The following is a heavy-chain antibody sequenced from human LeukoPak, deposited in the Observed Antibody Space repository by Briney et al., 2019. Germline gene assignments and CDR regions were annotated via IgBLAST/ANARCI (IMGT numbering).Heavy chain of an antibody. CDR3: ARDREDYLGEVFDY. CDR1: GYTFTSYG. Sequence: ASVKVSCKASGYTFTSYGISWVRQAPGQGLEWMGWISAYNGNTNYAQKLQGRVTMSTDTSTSTAYMELRSLRSDDTAVYYCARDREDYLGEVFDYWGQGTLVTVSS. J-gene: IGHJ4*02. CDR2: ISAYNGNT. V-gene: IGHV1-18*01. D-gene: IGHD3-10*01.